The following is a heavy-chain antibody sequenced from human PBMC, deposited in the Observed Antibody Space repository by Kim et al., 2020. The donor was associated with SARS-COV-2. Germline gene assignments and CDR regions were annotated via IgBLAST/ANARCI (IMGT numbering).Heavy chain of an antibody. CDR2: IYSGDDT. D-gene: IGHD3-16*01. J-gene: IGHJ4*02. CDR1: GFTVSSNY. V-gene: IGHV3-66*02. Sequence: GGSLRLSCAASGFTVSSNYMSWVRQAPGKGLEWVSAIYSGDDTQYADSVKGRFTISRDSSKNMVYLQMNSLRAEDTAVYHCARDRAGDGNTYDSWGQGTLVSVSA. CDR3: ARDRAGDGNTYDS.